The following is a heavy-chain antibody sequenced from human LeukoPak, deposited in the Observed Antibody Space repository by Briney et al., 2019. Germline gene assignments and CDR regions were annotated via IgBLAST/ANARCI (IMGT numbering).Heavy chain of an antibody. CDR3: ATDSRTYYYGSGSYPLNYFDY. CDR1: GYTFTSYG. D-gene: IGHD3-10*01. Sequence: ASVKVSCKASGYTFTSYGISWVRQAPGQGLEWMGRINPNSGGTNYAQKFQGRVTMTRDTSISTAYMELSRLRSDDTAVYYCATDSRTYYYGSGSYPLNYFDYWGQGTLVTVSS. J-gene: IGHJ4*02. CDR2: INPNSGGT. V-gene: IGHV1-2*06.